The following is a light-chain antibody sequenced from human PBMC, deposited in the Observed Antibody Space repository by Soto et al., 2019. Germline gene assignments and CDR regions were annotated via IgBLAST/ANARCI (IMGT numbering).Light chain of an antibody. J-gene: IGKJ4*01. Sequence: IVLTQSPATLSLSPGERATLSCRASQSVDSYLAWYQQKPGQAPRLLIYDASNTATGIPARFSGSGSGTDFTLTSSRLEPEDFAVYYCQQYSSSPLTFGGGTKVDIK. CDR1: QSVDSY. CDR3: QQYSSSPLT. V-gene: IGKV3-11*01. CDR2: DAS.